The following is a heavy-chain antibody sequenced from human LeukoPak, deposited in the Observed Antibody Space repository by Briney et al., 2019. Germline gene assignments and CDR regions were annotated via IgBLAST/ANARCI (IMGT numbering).Heavy chain of an antibody. J-gene: IGHJ5*02. CDR3: ARQALYGYSGEGWFDP. CDR1: GFTFSSYP. V-gene: IGHV3-30*01. Sequence: GGSLRLSCAASGFTFSSYPMHWVRQAPGKGLEWVAVISYDGSNKYYADSVKGRFTISRDNSMNTLYMQMNSLRAEGTAVYYCARQALYGYSGEGWFDPWGEGTLVTVYS. D-gene: IGHD2-15*01. CDR2: ISYDGSNK.